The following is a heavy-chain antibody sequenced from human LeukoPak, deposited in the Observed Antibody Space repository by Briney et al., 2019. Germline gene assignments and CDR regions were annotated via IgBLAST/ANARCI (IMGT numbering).Heavy chain of an antibody. J-gene: IGHJ5*02. V-gene: IGHV3-15*01. CDR1: GFTFSNAW. CDR3: TTDEQWLVHSWFDP. D-gene: IGHD6-19*01. Sequence: PGGSLRLSCAAPGFTFSNAWMSWVRQAPGKGLEWVGRIKSKTDGGTTDYAAPVKGRFTISRDDSKNTLYLQMNSLKTEDTAVYYCTTDEQWLVHSWFDPWGQGTLVTVSS. CDR2: IKSKTDGGTT.